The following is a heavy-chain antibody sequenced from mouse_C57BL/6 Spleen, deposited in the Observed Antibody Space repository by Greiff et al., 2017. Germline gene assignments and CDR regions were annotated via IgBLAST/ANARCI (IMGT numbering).Heavy chain of an antibody. Sequence: EVHLVESGGGLVQPGGSMKLSCAASGFTFSDAWMDWVRQSPEKGLEWVAEIRNKANNHATYYAESVKGRFTISRDDSKSSVYLQMNSLRAEDTGIYYCTRGSSPWYFDVWGTGTTVTVSS. CDR2: IRNKANNHAT. D-gene: IGHD1-1*01. CDR3: TRGSSPWYFDV. J-gene: IGHJ1*03. V-gene: IGHV6-6*01. CDR1: GFTFSDAW.